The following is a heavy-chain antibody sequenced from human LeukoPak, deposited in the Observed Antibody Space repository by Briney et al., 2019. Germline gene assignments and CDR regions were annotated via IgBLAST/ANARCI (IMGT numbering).Heavy chain of an antibody. J-gene: IGHJ3*01. V-gene: IGHV4-39*07. Sequence: SETLSLTCSVSGVSISSGSNYWGWIRQPPGKTLEWIGSIYPSGSTYYNSSLKSRVIILIDTSKNHFSLTLSSVTAADTAVYYCTRSDGYGLVGIWGQGTMVTVSS. D-gene: IGHD3-10*01. CDR3: TRSDGYGLVGI. CDR2: IYPSGST. CDR1: GVSISSGSNY.